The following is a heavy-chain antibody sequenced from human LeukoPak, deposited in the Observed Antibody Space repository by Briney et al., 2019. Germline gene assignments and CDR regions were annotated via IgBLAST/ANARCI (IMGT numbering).Heavy chain of an antibody. CDR2: IYSGGST. J-gene: IGHJ4*02. D-gene: IGHD5-24*01. CDR1: GFTFSSYW. Sequence: GGSLRLSCAASGFTFSSYWMSWVRQAPGKGLEWVSVIYSGGSTYYADSVKGRFTISRDNSKNTLYLQMNSLRAEDTAVYYCARDWGDGYNYVAFDYWGQGTLVTVSS. V-gene: IGHV3-53*01. CDR3: ARDWGDGYNYVAFDY.